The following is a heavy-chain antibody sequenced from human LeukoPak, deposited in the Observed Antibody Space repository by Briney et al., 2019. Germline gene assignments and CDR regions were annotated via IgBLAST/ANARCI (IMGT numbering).Heavy chain of an antibody. Sequence: SKTLSLTCAVSGGSISSGGYSWSWIRQPPGKGLEWIGYIYHSGSTYYNPSLKSRVTISVDRSKNQFSLKLSSVTAADTAVYYCARGELPDYWGQGTLVTVSS. V-gene: IGHV4-30-2*01. CDR3: ARGELPDY. CDR1: GGSISSGGYS. D-gene: IGHD3-10*01. CDR2: IYHSGST. J-gene: IGHJ4*02.